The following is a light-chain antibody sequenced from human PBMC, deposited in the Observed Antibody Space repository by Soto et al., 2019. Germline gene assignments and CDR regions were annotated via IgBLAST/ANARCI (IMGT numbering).Light chain of an antibody. V-gene: IGKV1-12*01. Sequence: EIVLTPAACNVIVSTGERATLTCFASQGISSWLAWYQQKPGKAPKLLIYAASSLQSGVPSRFSGSGSGTDFTLTISSLQPEDFATYYCQQVNSFPITFGQGTRLEIK. CDR2: AAS. CDR3: QQVNSFPIT. CDR1: QGISSW. J-gene: IGKJ5*01.